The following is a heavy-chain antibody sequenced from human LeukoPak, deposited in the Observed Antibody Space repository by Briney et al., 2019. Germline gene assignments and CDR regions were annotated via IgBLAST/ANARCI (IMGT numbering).Heavy chain of an antibody. CDR1: GFTFSSYA. D-gene: IGHD6-13*01. J-gene: IGHJ4*02. CDR2: ISSSSSVI. V-gene: IGHV3-48*04. CDR3: ARGRGSWYGVYFDY. Sequence: GGSLRLSCAASGFTFSSYAMNWVRQAPGKGLEWVSYISSSSSVIYYADSVKGRFTISRANAKNSLYLQMNSLRTEDTAVYYCARGRGSWYGVYFDYWGQGTLVTVSS.